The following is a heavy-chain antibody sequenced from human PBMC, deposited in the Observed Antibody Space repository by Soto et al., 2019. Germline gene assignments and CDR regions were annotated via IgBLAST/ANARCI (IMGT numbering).Heavy chain of an antibody. CDR2: TSAGGNSI. D-gene: IGHD6-19*01. CDR3: ARGPGYSTGCYSDY. CDR1: GFTLSSYE. J-gene: IGHJ4*02. V-gene: IGHV3-48*03. Sequence: EVQLVESGGGLVQPGGSLRLSCAASGFTLSSYEVSWVRQAPGKGLDWISYTSAGGNSIYYADSVRGRFTISRDNAKNSLYLQMNSLRAEDTAVYYCARGPGYSTGCYSDYWGQGTLVTVSS.